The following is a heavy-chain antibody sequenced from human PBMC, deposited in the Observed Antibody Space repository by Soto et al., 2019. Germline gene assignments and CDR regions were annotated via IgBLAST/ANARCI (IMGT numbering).Heavy chain of an antibody. CDR1: DGSISSYY. Sequence: SETLSLTCTVGDGSISSYYWSCIRQPPGKGLEWIGYIYYSGSTNYNPSLKSRVTISVDTSKNQFSLKLSSVTAADTAVYYCAKVNDFWTGYYSTNWFDPWGQGTLVTVS. J-gene: IGHJ5*02. CDR2: IYYSGST. CDR3: AKVNDFWTGYYSTNWFDP. D-gene: IGHD3-3*01. V-gene: IGHV4-59*01.